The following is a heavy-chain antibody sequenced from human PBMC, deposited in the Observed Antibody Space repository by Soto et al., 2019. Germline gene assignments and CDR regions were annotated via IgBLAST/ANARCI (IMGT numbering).Heavy chain of an antibody. CDR2: IYYSGST. CDR3: ARLFYYSSGFDS. Sequence: PSETLSLTCTVSGGSISSRYYWGWIRQSPGKGLEWIANIYYSGSTYYNPSLKSRVTISVDTSKNQFSLTLNSVTAADTSVYYCARLFYYSSGFDSWGQGTLVTVAS. J-gene: IGHJ4*02. V-gene: IGHV4-39*01. D-gene: IGHD3-22*01. CDR1: GGSISSRYY.